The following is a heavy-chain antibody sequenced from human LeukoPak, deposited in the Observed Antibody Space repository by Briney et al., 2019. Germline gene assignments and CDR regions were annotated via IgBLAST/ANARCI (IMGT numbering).Heavy chain of an antibody. CDR3: ARRRQRGYSSSWYVDAFDI. CDR2: IYPGDSDT. Sequence: PGESLKISCKGSGYSFTTYWIDWVRQMPGKGLEWMGIIYPGDSDTRYSPSFQGQVTISADKSISTAYLQWSSLKASDTAMYYCARRRQRGYSSSWYVDAFDIWGQGTMVTVSS. CDR1: GYSFTTYW. V-gene: IGHV5-51*01. J-gene: IGHJ3*02. D-gene: IGHD6-13*01.